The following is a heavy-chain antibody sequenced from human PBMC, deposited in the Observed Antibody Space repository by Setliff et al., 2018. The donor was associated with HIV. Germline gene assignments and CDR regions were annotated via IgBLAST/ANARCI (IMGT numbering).Heavy chain of an antibody. J-gene: IGHJ6*03. CDR3: AKPYRGSVVRDQGYMDV. CDR1: GFTFSRYG. CDR2: ISYDGSKK. D-gene: IGHD3-10*01. V-gene: IGHV3-30*04. Sequence: GGSLRLSCAASGFTFSRYGMHWVRQAPGKGLEWVAFISYDGSKKYDADSVKGRFTISRDNSKNTLYLQMNSLRAEDTAVYYCAKPYRGSVVRDQGYMDVWGKGTTVTVSS.